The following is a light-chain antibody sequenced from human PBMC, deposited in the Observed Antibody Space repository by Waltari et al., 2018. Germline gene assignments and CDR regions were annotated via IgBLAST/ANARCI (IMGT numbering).Light chain of an antibody. CDR2: AAS. V-gene: IGKV3-20*01. CDR1: QSVRNYY. J-gene: IGKJ2*01. CDR3: QQYGSSPTT. Sequence: EIVLTQSPDTLSLSPGERATLSGWASQSVRNYYFAWYQQKPGQAPRLLIYAASTRAAGIPDRFSARGSGTDFTLTISRLEPEDFAVYYCQQYGSSPTTFGQGTKLEI.